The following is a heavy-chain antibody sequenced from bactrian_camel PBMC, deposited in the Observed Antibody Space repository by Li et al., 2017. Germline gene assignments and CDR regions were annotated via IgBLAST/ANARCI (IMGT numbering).Heavy chain of an antibody. V-gene: IGHV3S53*01. CDR2: INRYLTD. D-gene: IGHD3*01. J-gene: IGHJ4*01. CDR1: ASVGNFGC. CDR3: AASPWGPCSRGGYQA. Sequence: HVQLVESGGGSVQAGGSLNLSCAVSASVGNFGCMAWFRQAPGKQTEGVATINRYLTDTYAESVKGRFTISKDNAKNTLYLQMNSLKPEDSGMYFCAASPWGPCSRGGYQAWGQGTQVTVSS.